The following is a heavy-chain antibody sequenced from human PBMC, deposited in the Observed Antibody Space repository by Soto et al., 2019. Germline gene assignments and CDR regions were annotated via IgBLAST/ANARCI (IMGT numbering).Heavy chain of an antibody. J-gene: IGHJ4*02. D-gene: IGHD3-9*01. CDR2: ISAYNGNT. CDR1: GYTFTSYG. Sequence: QVQLVQSGAEVKKPGASVKVSCKASGYTFTSYGISWVRQAPGQGLEWMGWISAYNGNTNYAQKLQGRVTMTTDTSTSTAYMERRSLRSDDTAVYYCARVYYDILTGYYSWSGFDYWGQGTLVTVSS. V-gene: IGHV1-18*01. CDR3: ARVYYDILTGYYSWSGFDY.